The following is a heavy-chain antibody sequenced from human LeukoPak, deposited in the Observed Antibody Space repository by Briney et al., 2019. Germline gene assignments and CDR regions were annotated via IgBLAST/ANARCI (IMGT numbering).Heavy chain of an antibody. J-gene: IGHJ6*03. Sequence: PSETLSLTCTVSGGSISSYYWSWIRQPPGKGLEWIGYIYYSGSTNCNPSLKSRVTISVDTSKNQFSLKLSSVTAADTAVYYCARSYGSGSYSFYYYYYMDVWGKGTTVTISS. CDR2: IYYSGST. V-gene: IGHV4-59*01. CDR3: ARSYGSGSYSFYYYYYMDV. CDR1: GGSISSYY. D-gene: IGHD3-10*01.